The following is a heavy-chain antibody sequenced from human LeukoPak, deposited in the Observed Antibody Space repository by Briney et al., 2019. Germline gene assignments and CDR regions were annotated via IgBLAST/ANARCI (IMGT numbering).Heavy chain of an antibody. J-gene: IGHJ4*02. CDR1: GGTFSSYA. Sequence: SVKVSCKASGGTFSSYAISWVRQAPGQGLEWMGGIIPIFGTANYAQKFQGRVTITTDESTSTAYMELSSLRSEDTAVYYCARGLTSANYFYYWGQGTLVTVSS. CDR2: IIPIFGTA. D-gene: IGHD4/OR15-4a*01. V-gene: IGHV1-69*05. CDR3: ARGLTSANYFYY.